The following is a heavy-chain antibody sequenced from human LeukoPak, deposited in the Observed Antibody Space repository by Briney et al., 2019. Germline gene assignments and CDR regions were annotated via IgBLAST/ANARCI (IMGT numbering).Heavy chain of an antibody. J-gene: IGHJ4*02. D-gene: IGHD3-9*01. Sequence: PGGSLRLSCAASGLTFSSHAMSWVRQPPGKGLEWVSTISYSGGSTFTADSVKGRFTISRDNSKNTLYLQMNSLRTEDTAVYYCARGPHNYDILTGYYYYWGQGTLVTVSS. CDR2: ISYSGGST. CDR1: GLTFSSHA. V-gene: IGHV3-23*01. CDR3: ARGPHNYDILTGYYYY.